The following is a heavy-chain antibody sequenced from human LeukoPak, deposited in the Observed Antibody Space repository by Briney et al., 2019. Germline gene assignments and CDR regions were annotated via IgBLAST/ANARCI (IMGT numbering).Heavy chain of an antibody. J-gene: IGHJ5*02. D-gene: IGHD6-25*01. CDR2: VYYSGST. CDR3: ASAGYSSVGWFDP. CDR1: GGSISRYY. V-gene: IGHV4-59*01. Sequence: SETLSLTCTVSGGSISRYYWSWIRQPPGKGLEWIGYVYYSGSTNYNPSLKSRVTISLDTSKNQFSLKLSSVIAADTAVYYCASAGYSSVGWFDPWGQGTLVTVSS.